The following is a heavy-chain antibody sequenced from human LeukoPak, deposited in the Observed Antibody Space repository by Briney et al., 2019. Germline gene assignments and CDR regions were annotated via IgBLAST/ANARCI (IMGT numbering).Heavy chain of an antibody. J-gene: IGHJ4*02. CDR2: FDPEDGET. CDR1: GYTLTELS. D-gene: IGHD3-22*01. CDR3: ATSHYYDSTPDY. Sequence: PMASVKVSCKVSGYTLTELSMHWVRQAPGKGREWMGGFDPEDGETIYAQKFQGRVTMTEDTSTDTAYMELSSLRSEDTAVYYCATSHYYDSTPDYWGQGTLVNVSS. V-gene: IGHV1-24*01.